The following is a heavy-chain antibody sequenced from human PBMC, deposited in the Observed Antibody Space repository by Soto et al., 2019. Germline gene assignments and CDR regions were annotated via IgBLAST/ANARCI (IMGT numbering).Heavy chain of an antibody. CDR1: GFSFEDYG. V-gene: IGHV3-9*01. Sequence: EVQLVESGGGLVQPGRSQRLSCAASGFSFEDYGMHWVRQAPGKGLEWVSSISWNSRNIAYADSVKGRITVSRDNAKNSLYLQMNSLRPEDTALYYCAKDIARYQLVLITEGMDVWGQGTTVTVSS. D-gene: IGHD3-10*01. CDR2: ISWNSRNI. J-gene: IGHJ6*02. CDR3: AKDIARYQLVLITEGMDV.